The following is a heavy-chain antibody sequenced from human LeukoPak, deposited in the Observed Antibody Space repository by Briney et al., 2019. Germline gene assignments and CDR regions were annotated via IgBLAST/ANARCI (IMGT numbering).Heavy chain of an antibody. CDR1: GFTFSSSG. D-gene: IGHD2-2*01. CDR2: IWYDGINE. V-gene: IGHV3-30*02. Sequence: PGGSLRLSCAASGFTFSSSGMHWVRQAPGKGLEWVALIWYDGINEYYADSVKGRFSISRDDSKNTMYLQMDSLRAEDTAVYYCARDGRMGPAAYYFDYWGQGTLVTVSS. CDR3: ARDGRMGPAAYYFDY. J-gene: IGHJ4*02.